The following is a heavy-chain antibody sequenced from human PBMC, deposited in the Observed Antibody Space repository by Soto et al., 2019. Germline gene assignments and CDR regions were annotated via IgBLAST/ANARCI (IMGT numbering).Heavy chain of an antibody. CDR2: IKGDGSST. Sequence: SLRLSCAASGFTFSTYWMHWVRQAPGTGLEWVSRIKGDGSSTSYADSVKGRFTISRDNAKNTLYLQMNSLGAEDTAVYYCARSQGSSTSLEIYYYYYYGMDVWGQGTTVTVSS. J-gene: IGHJ6*02. D-gene: IGHD2-2*01. V-gene: IGHV3-74*01. CDR1: GFTFSTYW. CDR3: ARSQGSSTSLEIYYYYYYGMDV.